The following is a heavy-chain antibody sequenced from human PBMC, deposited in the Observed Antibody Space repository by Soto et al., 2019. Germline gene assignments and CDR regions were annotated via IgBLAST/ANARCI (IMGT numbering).Heavy chain of an antibody. Sequence: QVQLQESGPGLVKPSQTLSLTCTVSGGSFSSAGYCWSWIRQHPGEGLEWIGFMYGSGSTSYNPSLRSRVTISVDPSTNQCSLELWFVTAAVTAVYYCARLGDGTKVDYWGQGTLVTVSS. CDR3: ARLGDGTKVDY. J-gene: IGHJ4*02. V-gene: IGHV4-31*03. D-gene: IGHD1-26*01. CDR1: GGSFSSAGYC. CDR2: MYGSGST.